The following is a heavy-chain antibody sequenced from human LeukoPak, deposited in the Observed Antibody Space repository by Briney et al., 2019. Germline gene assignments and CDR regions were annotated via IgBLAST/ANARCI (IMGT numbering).Heavy chain of an antibody. CDR3: ARRMAPTYYPWYFHH. CDR2: IYPGYSVT. Sequence: ESPMISCRASGWSLTRHWLGWVRQLPREGLEWMGTIYPGYSVTKYSPSSQGQVTISAEQSLHPAFLQWGRLKASDSAMYYCARRMAPTYYPWYFHHWGQGALVTDSS. D-gene: IGHD3-22*01. J-gene: IGHJ1*01. CDR1: GWSLTRHW. V-gene: IGHV5-51*01.